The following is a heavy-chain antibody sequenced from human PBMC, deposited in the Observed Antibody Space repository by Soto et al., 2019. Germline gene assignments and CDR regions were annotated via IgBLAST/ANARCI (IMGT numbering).Heavy chain of an antibody. CDR1: GESFSAYY. V-gene: IGHV4-34*01. Sequence: QVLLQQWGAGLLKPSETLSLTCAVYGESFSAYYWSWIRQPPGKGLEWIGEINHSGSTNYNPSLKSRVTISVDPSKNQFSLKLSSVTAADTAVYYCARTSRFAYWGQGTLVTVSS. J-gene: IGHJ4*02. D-gene: IGHD6-6*01. CDR2: INHSGST. CDR3: ARTSRFAY.